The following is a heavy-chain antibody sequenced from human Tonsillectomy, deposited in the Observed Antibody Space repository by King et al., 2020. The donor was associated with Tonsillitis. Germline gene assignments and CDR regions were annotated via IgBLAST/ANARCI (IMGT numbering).Heavy chain of an antibody. V-gene: IGHV3-30*18. Sequence: VQLVESGGGVVQPGRSLRLSCAASGFTFSSYGMHWVRQAPGKGLEWVAVISYDGSNKYYADSVKGRFTISRDNSKNTLYLQINSLRAEDTAVYYCAKGASGYDYGTFDYWGQGTLVTVSS. CDR2: ISYDGSNK. D-gene: IGHD3-22*01. CDR3: AKGASGYDYGTFDY. CDR1: GFTFSSYG. J-gene: IGHJ4*02.